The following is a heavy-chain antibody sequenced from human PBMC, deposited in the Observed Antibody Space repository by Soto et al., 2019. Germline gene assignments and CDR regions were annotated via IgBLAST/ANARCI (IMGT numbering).Heavy chain of an antibody. J-gene: IGHJ5*02. CDR3: ARHPNVVIGPTHWFDP. D-gene: IGHD2-21*01. V-gene: IGHV4-59*08. Sequence: SETLSLTCTVSGGSISNYYWSWIRQPPGKGLEWIGYIYHSGNTKYNPSLKSRVTISVDTSKNQFSLKLSSVTAADTAVYYCARHPNVVIGPTHWFDPWGQGTLVTVSS. CDR2: IYHSGNT. CDR1: GGSISNYY.